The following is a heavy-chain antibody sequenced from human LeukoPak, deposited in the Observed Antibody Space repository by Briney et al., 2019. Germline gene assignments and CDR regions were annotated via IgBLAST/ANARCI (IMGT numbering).Heavy chain of an antibody. V-gene: IGHV3-23*01. D-gene: IGHD3-16*02. CDR1: GFTFSSYG. J-gene: IGHJ5*02. CDR2: ISGSGGST. Sequence: PGGSLRLSCAASGFTFSSYGMSWVRQAPGKGLEWVSAISGSGGSTYYADSVKGRFTISRDNSKNTLYLQMNSLRAEDTAVYYCAKDVGMITFGGVIVSNWFDPWGQGTLVTVSS. CDR3: AKDVGMITFGGVIVSNWFDP.